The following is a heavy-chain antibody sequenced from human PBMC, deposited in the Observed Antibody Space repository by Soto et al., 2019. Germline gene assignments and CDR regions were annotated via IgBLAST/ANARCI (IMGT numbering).Heavy chain of an antibody. CDR2: IYYSWST. CDR3: ARDLGAGSGYDFGWFDP. CDR1: GGSISSGGYY. Sequence: QVQLQESGPGLVKPSQTLSLTCTVSGGSISSGGYYWSWIRQHPGKGLEWIGYIYYSWSTYYNPSLTSRVTISVDTSKNQFSLKLSSVTAADTAVYYCARDLGAGSGYDFGWFDPWGQGTLVTVSS. J-gene: IGHJ5*02. V-gene: IGHV4-31*03. D-gene: IGHD5-12*01.